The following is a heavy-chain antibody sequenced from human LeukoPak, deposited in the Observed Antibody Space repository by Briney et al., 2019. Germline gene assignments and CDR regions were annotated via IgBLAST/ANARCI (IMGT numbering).Heavy chain of an antibody. D-gene: IGHD6-13*01. J-gene: IGHJ3*02. CDR3: ARRASNSSWSNDSFDI. Sequence: GESLKISCKGSGYSFTSYWTSWVRQMPGKGLEWMGRIDPSDSYTNYSPSFQGHVTISADKSISTAYLQWSSLKASDTAMYYCARRASNSSWSNDSFDIWGQGTMVTVSS. CDR1: GYSFTSYW. CDR2: IDPSDSYT. V-gene: IGHV5-10-1*01.